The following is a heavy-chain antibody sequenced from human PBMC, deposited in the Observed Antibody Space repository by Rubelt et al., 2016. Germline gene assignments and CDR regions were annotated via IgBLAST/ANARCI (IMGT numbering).Heavy chain of an antibody. Sequence: QVQLQESGPGLVKPSETLSLTCTVSGYSISSGYYWGWIRQPPGKGLEWIGSIYHSGSTYYNPSLKSRVTISVDPCKNQVSRKLSSVTAADTAVYYCARDRGSLKYYMEVWGKGTTVTV. J-gene: IGHJ6*03. CDR3: ARDRGSLKYYMEV. CDR1: GYSISSGYY. D-gene: IGHD3-10*01. V-gene: IGHV4-38-2*02. CDR2: IYHSGST.